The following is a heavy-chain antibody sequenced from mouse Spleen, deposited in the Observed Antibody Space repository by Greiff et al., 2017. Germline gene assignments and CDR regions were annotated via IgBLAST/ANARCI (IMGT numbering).Heavy chain of an antibody. J-gene: IGHJ4*01. V-gene: IGHV5-6-2*01. CDR1: GFTFSSYA. CDR3: ARVLSTMKAMDY. D-gene: IGHD2-4*01. Sequence: EVQVVESGGGLVKPGGSLKLSCAASGFTFSSYAMSWVRQTPEKRLEWVAAINSNGGSTYYPDTVKDRFTISRDNAKNTLYLQMSSLRSEDTALYYCARVLSTMKAMDYWGQGTSVTVSS. CDR2: INSNGGST.